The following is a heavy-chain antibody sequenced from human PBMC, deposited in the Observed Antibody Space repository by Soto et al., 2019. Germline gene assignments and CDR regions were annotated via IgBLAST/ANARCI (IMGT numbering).Heavy chain of an antibody. J-gene: IGHJ5*02. CDR3: AREYSSGYYATNWFDP. V-gene: IGHV4-31*03. D-gene: IGHD3-22*01. CDR2: IYYSGST. CDR1: GGSISSGGYY. Sequence: SETLSLTCTVSGGSISSGGYYWSWIRQHPGKGLEWIGYIYYSGSTYYNPSLKSRVTISVDTSKNQFSLKLSSVTAADTAVYYCAREYSSGYYATNWFDPWGQGTLVTVSS.